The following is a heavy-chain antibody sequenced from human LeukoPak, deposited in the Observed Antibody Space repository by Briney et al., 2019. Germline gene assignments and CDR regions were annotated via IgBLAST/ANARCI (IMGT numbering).Heavy chain of an antibody. CDR3: TSRGGGDDFDY. CDR2: ISFDSNTR. Sequence: GGSLRLSCVASGFAFNTYAVHWVRQAPGKGLEWVAVISFDSNTRHYTDSVRGRFTISRDNSKNTLYLQMNGLRTDDTAMYFCTSRGGGDDFDYWGQGTLVTVSS. D-gene: IGHD3-10*01. V-gene: IGHV3-30-3*01. CDR1: GFAFNTYA. J-gene: IGHJ4*02.